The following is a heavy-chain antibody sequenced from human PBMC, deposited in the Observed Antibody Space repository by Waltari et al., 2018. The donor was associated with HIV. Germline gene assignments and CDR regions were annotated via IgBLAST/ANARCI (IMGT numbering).Heavy chain of an antibody. CDR2: ISSGSSAR. J-gene: IGHJ4*02. Sequence: EVQLVESGGGLVQHGGSLRLSCEASGFSFIQYSMHWVRQAPGKGLEWVSYISSGSSARYYADSLKGRFTISRDNAKNSLYLQMYSLRPEDTAVYYCARDGDRRDFDYWGQGTLVTVSS. CDR3: ARDGDRRDFDY. V-gene: IGHV3-48*01. D-gene: IGHD2-21*02. CDR1: GFSFIQYS.